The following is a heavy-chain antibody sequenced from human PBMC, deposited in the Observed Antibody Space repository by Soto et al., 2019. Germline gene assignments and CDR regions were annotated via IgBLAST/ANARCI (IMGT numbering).Heavy chain of an antibody. CDR3: ARDDYNCYYFDY. D-gene: IGHD3-10*01. V-gene: IGHV1-46*01. CDR1: GYTFSTYY. Sequence: GASVKVSCKASGYTFSTYYMHWVRQAPGQGYEWMGIINPSGGSTTYAQKFQGRVTMTRDTSMTTVYMELSSLKSEDTAVYYCARDDYNCYYFDYWGEGTLVTVSS. CDR2: INPSGGST. J-gene: IGHJ4*02.